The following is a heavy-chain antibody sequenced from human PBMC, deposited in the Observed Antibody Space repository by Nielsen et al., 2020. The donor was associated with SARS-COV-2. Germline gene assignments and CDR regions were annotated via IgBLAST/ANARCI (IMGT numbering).Heavy chain of an antibody. CDR3: AKDRWFGEPTGGMDV. D-gene: IGHD3-10*01. Sequence: GESLTTSCAASGFTFSSYAMSWVRQAPGKGLEWVSAISGSGGSTYYADTVKGRFTISRDNSKNQLYLQMNSLRAEDTAVYYCAKDRWFGEPTGGMDVWGQGTTVTVSS. CDR2: ISGSGGST. J-gene: IGHJ6*02. CDR1: GFTFSSYA. V-gene: IGHV3-23*01.